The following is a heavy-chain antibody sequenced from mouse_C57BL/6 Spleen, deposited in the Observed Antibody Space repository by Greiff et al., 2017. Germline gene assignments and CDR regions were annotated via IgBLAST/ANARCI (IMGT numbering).Heavy chain of an antibody. V-gene: IGHV14-4*01. Sequence: VQLQQSGAELVRPGASVKLSCTASGFNIKDDYMHWVKQRPEQGLEWIGWIDPENGDTEYASKFQGKATITADTSSNTAYLQLSSLTSEDTAVYYCTTEGLRLPFAYWGQGTLVTVSA. J-gene: IGHJ3*01. D-gene: IGHD2-4*01. CDR3: TTEGLRLPFAY. CDR1: GFNIKDDY. CDR2: IDPENGDT.